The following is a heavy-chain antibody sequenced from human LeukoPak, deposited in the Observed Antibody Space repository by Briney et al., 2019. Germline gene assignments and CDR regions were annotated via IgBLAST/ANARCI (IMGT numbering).Heavy chain of an antibody. V-gene: IGHV1-2*02. J-gene: IGHJ6*03. CDR3: ARSAGYFYYYMDV. Sequence: ASVKVSCKASGYTFTGYYMHWVRQAPGQGVEWMGWINPNSGGTNYAQKFQGRVTMTRDTSISTAYMELRSLRSDDTAIYYCARSAGYFYYYMDVWGKGTTVTISS. CDR2: INPNSGGT. D-gene: IGHD6-25*01. CDR1: GYTFTGYY.